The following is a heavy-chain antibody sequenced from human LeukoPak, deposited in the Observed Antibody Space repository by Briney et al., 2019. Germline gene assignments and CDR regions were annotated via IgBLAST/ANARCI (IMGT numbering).Heavy chain of an antibody. D-gene: IGHD3-10*01. V-gene: IGHV3-43*01. CDR2: INWDGGTT. CDR1: GFTFHDYY. Sequence: PGGSLRLSCAASGFTFHDYYIHWVRQAPGKGLEWVSLINWDGGTTYYADSVKGRFTISRDNSKNSLYLQMNSLRTEDTALYYCAKPYGSGKYGAFDVWGQGTMVTVSS. J-gene: IGHJ3*01. CDR3: AKPYGSGKYGAFDV.